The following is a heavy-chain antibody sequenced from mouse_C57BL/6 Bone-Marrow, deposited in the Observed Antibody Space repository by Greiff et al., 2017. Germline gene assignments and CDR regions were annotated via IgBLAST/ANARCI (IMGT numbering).Heavy chain of an antibody. J-gene: IGHJ4*01. V-gene: IGHV1-64*01. Sequence: QVQLQQPGAELVKPGASVKLSCKASGYTFTSYWMHWVKQRPGQGLEWIGMIHPNSGSTNYNEKFKSKATLTAYKPSSPAYMQLRRLTSGGSAVYYCARWGDDGGQGTSGTVSS. CDR2: IHPNSGST. CDR1: GYTFTSYW. CDR3: ARWGDD.